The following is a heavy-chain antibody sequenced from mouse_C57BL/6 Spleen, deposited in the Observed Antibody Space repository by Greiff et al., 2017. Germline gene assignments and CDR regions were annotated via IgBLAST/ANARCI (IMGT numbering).Heavy chain of an antibody. Sequence: EVNVVESGGGLVKPGGSLKLSCAASGFTFSDYGMHWVRQAPEKGLEWVAYISSGSSTIYYADTVKGRFTISRDNAKNTLFLQMTSLRSEDTAMYYCARRDGNYVAGYWGQGTSVTVSS. CDR2: ISSGSSTI. CDR3: ARRDGNYVAGY. J-gene: IGHJ4*01. V-gene: IGHV5-17*01. D-gene: IGHD2-1*01. CDR1: GFTFSDYG.